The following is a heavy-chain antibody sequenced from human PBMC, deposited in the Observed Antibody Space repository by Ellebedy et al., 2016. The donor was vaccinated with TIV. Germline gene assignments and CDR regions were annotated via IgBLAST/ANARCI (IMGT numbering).Heavy chain of an antibody. CDR2: IKVDGSAI. Sequence: GGSLRLXXVASGFTFSNYWMHWVRQAPGKGLDWVANIKVDGSAIYYVDSVKGRFTISRDNAKNSLYLQMNSLRTEDTAVYYCARAIGAGDGKWGQGALVTVSS. J-gene: IGHJ4*02. D-gene: IGHD2-15*01. CDR1: GFTFSNYW. V-gene: IGHV3-7*01. CDR3: ARAIGAGDGK.